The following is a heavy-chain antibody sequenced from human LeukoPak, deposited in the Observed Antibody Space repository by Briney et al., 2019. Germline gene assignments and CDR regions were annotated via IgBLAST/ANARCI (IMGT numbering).Heavy chain of an antibody. Sequence: SVKVSCKASGGTFSSYAISWVRQAPGQGLEWMGGIIPIFGTANYAQKFQGRVTITADESTSTAYMELSSLRSEDTAVYYCARRSQNYYGSGSYYPYYYGMDVWGQGTTVTVSS. V-gene: IGHV1-69*13. D-gene: IGHD3-10*01. CDR1: GGTFSSYA. CDR3: ARRSQNYYGSGSYYPYYYGMDV. CDR2: IIPIFGTA. J-gene: IGHJ6*02.